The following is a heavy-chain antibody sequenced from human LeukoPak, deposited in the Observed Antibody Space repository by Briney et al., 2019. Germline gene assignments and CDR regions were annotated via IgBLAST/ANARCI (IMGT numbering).Heavy chain of an antibody. CDR1: GYAFTSYY. J-gene: IGHJ4*02. Sequence: ASVKVSCKASGYAFTSYYMHWVRQAPGQGLECMGIINPSGGSTSYAQKFQGRVTMTRDTSTSTVYMELSSLRSEDTAVYYCARLLRDDYGDYYFDYWGQGTLVTVSS. D-gene: IGHD4-17*01. CDR3: ARLLRDDYGDYYFDY. CDR2: INPSGGST. V-gene: IGHV1-46*01.